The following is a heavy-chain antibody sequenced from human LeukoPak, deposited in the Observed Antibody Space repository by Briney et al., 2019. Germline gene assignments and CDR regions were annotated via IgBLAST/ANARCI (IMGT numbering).Heavy chain of an antibody. V-gene: IGHV1-18*04. Sequence: ASVKVSFKASVYTFTSYGISWVRQPPAQALDWMGWISAYNGNTNYAQKLQGSVIMTTDTYTRPDYMELRSMSSDDTAVYCCATLLQEYDYWGQGTLVTVSS. D-gene: IGHD2-15*01. J-gene: IGHJ4*02. CDR3: ATLLQEYDY. CDR1: VYTFTSYG. CDR2: ISAYNGNT.